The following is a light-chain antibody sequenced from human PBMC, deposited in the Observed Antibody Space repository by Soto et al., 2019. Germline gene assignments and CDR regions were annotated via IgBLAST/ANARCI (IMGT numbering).Light chain of an antibody. CDR1: SSDVGGYNY. CDR3: SSYTDSDTWV. V-gene: IGLV2-14*01. Sequence: QSVLTQPASVSGSPGQSITISCTGTSSDVGGYNYVSWYQQHPGKAPKLMIYEVTNRPSGVFNRFSGSKSGNTASLTISGLQPEDEADYFCSSYTDSDTWVFGGGTKLTVL. CDR2: EVT. J-gene: IGLJ3*02.